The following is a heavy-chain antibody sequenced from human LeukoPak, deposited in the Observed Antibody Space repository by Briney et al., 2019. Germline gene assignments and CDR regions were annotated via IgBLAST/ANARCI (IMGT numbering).Heavy chain of an antibody. V-gene: IGHV1-8*03. CDR2: MNPNSGKT. Sequence: ASVKVSCKASGYTFTSYDINWVRQAPGQGLEWMGWMNPNSGKTGYAHKFQGRVTITRNTSISRAYMELSSLRSEDTAVYYCARGSALTMRFLEWLLNARGFYYYYMDVWGKGTTVSVSS. J-gene: IGHJ6*03. D-gene: IGHD3-3*01. CDR1: GYTFTSYD. CDR3: ARGSALTMRFLEWLLNARGFYYYYMDV.